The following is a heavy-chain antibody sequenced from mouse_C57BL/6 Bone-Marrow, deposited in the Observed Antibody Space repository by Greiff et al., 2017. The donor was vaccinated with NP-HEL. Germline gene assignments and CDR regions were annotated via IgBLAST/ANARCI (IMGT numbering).Heavy chain of an antibody. CDR3: ARNDGYYGDY. CDR1: GYSFTGYY. CDR2: INPSTGGT. J-gene: IGHJ2*01. Sequence: VHVKQSGPELVKPGASVKISCKASGYSFTGYYMNWVKQSPEKSLEWIGEINPSTGGTTYNQKFKAKATLTVDKSSSTAYMQLKSLTSEDSAVYYCARNDGYYGDYWGQGTTLTVSS. V-gene: IGHV1-42*01. D-gene: IGHD2-3*01.